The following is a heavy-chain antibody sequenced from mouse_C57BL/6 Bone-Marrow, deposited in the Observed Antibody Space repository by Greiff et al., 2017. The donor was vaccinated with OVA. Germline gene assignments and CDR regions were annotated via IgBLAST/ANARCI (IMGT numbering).Heavy chain of an antibody. CDR2: IWSGGST. J-gene: IGHJ1*03. D-gene: IGHD1-1*01. CDR1: GFSLTSYG. CDR3: AKRGYYYGSSHWYVDV. Sequence: VMLVESGPGLVQPSQSLSITCTVSGFSLTSYGVHWVRQSPGKGLEWRGVIWSGGSTDYNAAFISRLSISKDNSKSQVFVKMKSRQADDTAIYYCAKRGYYYGSSHWYVDVWGTGTTVTVSS. V-gene: IGHV2-2*01.